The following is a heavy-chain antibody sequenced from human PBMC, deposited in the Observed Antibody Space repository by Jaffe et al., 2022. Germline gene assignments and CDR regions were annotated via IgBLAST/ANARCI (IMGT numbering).Heavy chain of an antibody. CDR2: IKQDGSEK. CDR1: GFTFSSYW. D-gene: IGHD3-16*01. Sequence: EVQLVESGGGLVQPGGSLRLSCAASGFTFSSYWMSWVRQAPGKGLEWVANIKQDGSEKYYVDSVKGRFTISRDNAKNSLYLQMNSLRAEDTAVYYCARANYDYIWGSYIDYWGQGTLVTVSS. V-gene: IGHV3-7*01. CDR3: ARANYDYIWGSYIDY. J-gene: IGHJ4*02.